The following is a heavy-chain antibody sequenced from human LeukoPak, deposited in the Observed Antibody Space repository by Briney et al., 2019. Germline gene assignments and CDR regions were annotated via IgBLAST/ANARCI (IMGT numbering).Heavy chain of an antibody. J-gene: IGHJ4*02. V-gene: IGHV4-39*07. CDR1: GGSISSSSYF. Sequence: PSETLSLTCTVSGGSISSSSYFWGWIRQPPGKGLEWIGGIYYSGSTYYNPSLKSRVTISVDTSKNQFSLKLSSVTAADTAVYYCASAVAVEGLFDYWGQGTLVTVSS. CDR2: IYYSGST. D-gene: IGHD6-19*01. CDR3: ASAVAVEGLFDY.